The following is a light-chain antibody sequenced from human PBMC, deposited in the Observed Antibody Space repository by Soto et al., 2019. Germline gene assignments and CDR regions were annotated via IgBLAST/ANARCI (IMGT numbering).Light chain of an antibody. CDR3: NSYAGSNNCV. J-gene: IGLJ1*01. CDR1: TSDVGGYNY. CDR2: EVS. V-gene: IGLV2-8*01. Sequence: QSALTQPPSASGSLGQSVTISCSGTTSDVGGYNYVSWYQQHPGKAPKLMIYEVSKRPSGVPDRFSGSKSGNTASLTVSGLQAEDEADYYCNSYAGSNNCVFGTGTKVTVL.